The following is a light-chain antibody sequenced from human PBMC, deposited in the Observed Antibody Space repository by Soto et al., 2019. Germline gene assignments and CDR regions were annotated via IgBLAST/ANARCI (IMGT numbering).Light chain of an antibody. J-gene: IGKJ1*01. V-gene: IGKV3-20*01. Sequence: EIVLTQSPSTLSQSPGGRAPLSRRASQSVSNNYLAWYQQKPGQAPRLLIYGASNRATGIPDRFSGSGYGTEFTLTISGLQPEDSATYYCQQYERYSTFAQGTKVDIK. CDR2: GAS. CDR1: QSVSNNY. CDR3: QQYERYST.